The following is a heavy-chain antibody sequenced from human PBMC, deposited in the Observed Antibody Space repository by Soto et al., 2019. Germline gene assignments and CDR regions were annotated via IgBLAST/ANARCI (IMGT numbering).Heavy chain of an antibody. J-gene: IGHJ6*02. Sequence: QVQLQESGPGLVKPSQTLSLTCTVSGGSISTGGYYWGWIRQHPGKGLEWIGNIYYSGSTYYNPSLKSRVTISVDRSKNQLSLKLSSVTAADTAVYYCARGERPTNDYYYGMDVWDQGTTVTVSS. CDR2: IYYSGST. CDR3: ARGERPTNDYYYGMDV. D-gene: IGHD5-12*01. CDR1: GGSISTGGYY. V-gene: IGHV4-31*03.